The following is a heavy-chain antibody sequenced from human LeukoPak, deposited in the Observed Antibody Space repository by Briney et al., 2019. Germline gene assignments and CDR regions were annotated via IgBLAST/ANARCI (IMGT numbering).Heavy chain of an antibody. J-gene: IGHJ4*02. CDR1: GFTFSNYA. V-gene: IGHV3-23*01. Sequence: GGSLRLSCAASGFTFSNYAMSWVRQAPGKGLEWASAITSGDSTYYADSVKGRFTISRDNSKNTLYLQMNSLRAEDTAVYHCARAYSSSWYDYWGQGTLVTVSS. CDR3: ARAYSSSWYDY. CDR2: ITSGDST. D-gene: IGHD6-13*01.